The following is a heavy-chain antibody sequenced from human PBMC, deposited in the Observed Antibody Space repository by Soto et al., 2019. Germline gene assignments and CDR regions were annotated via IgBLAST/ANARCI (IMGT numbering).Heavy chain of an antibody. CDR2: IDPSDSYT. J-gene: IGHJ6*02. Sequence: PGESLKICCKVSGYSFTSYWISWVHQMPGKGLEWMGRIDPSDSYTNYSPSFQGHVTISADKSISTAYLQWSSLKASDTAMYYCARQMHYGMDVWGQGTTVTVS. CDR1: GYSFTSYW. CDR3: ARQMHYGMDV. V-gene: IGHV5-10-1*01.